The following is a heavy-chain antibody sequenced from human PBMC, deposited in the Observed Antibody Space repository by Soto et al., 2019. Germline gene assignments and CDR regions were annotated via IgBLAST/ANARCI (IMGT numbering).Heavy chain of an antibody. CDR1: GFMFSAYW. D-gene: IGHD5-18*01. CDR2: IHGDGGKI. CDR3: ARDFYGGYTYGPGDY. V-gene: IGHV3-7*01. J-gene: IGHJ4*02. Sequence: GGSLRLSCAASGFMFSAYWMSWVRQAPGKGLEWVANIHGDGGKIYYVDSVKGRFTISRENAKRSLYLQMNSLRAEDTAVYYCARDFYGGYTYGPGDYWGQGALVTVSS.